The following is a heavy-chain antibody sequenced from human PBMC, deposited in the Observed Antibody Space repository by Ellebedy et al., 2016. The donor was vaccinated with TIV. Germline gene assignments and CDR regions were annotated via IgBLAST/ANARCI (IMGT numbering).Heavy chain of an antibody. J-gene: IGHJ4*02. D-gene: IGHD1-26*01. CDR2: INPQSGDT. Sequence: ASVKVSCKASGYTFSDYYLHWVRQAPGQGLEWLGWINPQSGDTSYAQKFHGSVTLTRDTSTGTGYMELSSPRSHDTALYYCARGGIVEADMRFDYWGQGTLVTVSP. CDR3: ARGGIVEADMRFDY. V-gene: IGHV1-2*04. CDR1: GYTFSDYY.